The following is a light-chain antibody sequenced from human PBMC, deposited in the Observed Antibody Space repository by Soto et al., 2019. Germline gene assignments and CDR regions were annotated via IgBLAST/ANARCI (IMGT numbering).Light chain of an antibody. Sequence: EIVMTQSPATLSLSPGERATLSCRASQSVSGTLAWYQQKPGQAPRLLIYDVSTRATGIPARFSGSGSGTEFTLTISSRQSEDLAIYYCQQYNNWPPLTFGGGTKVEIK. V-gene: IGKV3-15*01. CDR1: QSVSGT. CDR3: QQYNNWPPLT. J-gene: IGKJ4*01. CDR2: DVS.